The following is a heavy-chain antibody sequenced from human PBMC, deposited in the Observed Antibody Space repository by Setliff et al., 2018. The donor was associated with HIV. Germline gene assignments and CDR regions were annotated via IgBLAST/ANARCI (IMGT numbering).Heavy chain of an antibody. D-gene: IGHD1-26*01. CDR3: ARGARLVGRAVVLYYFDH. Sequence: ASVKVSCKTSGYTFTTSDINWVRQAPGQGFEWMGWMNLISGNTGYAQRFQGRLTMTRDASMDTAYMELTSLRSEDTALYYCARGARLVGRAVVLYYFDHWGQGTLVTVS. V-gene: IGHV1-8*02. CDR1: GYTFTTSD. J-gene: IGHJ4*02. CDR2: MNLISGNT.